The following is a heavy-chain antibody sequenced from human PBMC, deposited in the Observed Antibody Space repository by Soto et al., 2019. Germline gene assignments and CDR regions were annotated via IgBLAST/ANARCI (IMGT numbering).Heavy chain of an antibody. J-gene: IGHJ3*02. CDR3: ARDSDLIAFDI. V-gene: IGHV1-3*01. CDR2: INGNHKT. CDR1: GYSFSFYA. Sequence: QVQLVQSGTEVKKPGASVRVSCKASGYSFSFYAIHWVRQAPGQRLEWMGWINGNHKTKYSQEFQGRVTMTRDTSARTAYMELSSLRSEDTAVYYCARDSDLIAFDIWGQGTMVSVSS. D-gene: IGHD1-26*01.